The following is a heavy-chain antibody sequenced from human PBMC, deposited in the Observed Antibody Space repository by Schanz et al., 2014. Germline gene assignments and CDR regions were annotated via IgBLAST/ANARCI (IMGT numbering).Heavy chain of an antibody. CDR3: ARGPIPIQGVPMDF. V-gene: IGHV3-33*08. Sequence: VQLLESGGGLVQPGGSLRLSCAASGFTFSASAMHWVRQAPGKGLEWVANIGYDGSEKYYVDSVKGRFTISRDNSKDTLYLQMSGLTPEDTAVYYCARGPIPIQGVPMDFWGQGTLVTVSS. CDR2: IGYDGSEK. CDR1: GFTFSASA. D-gene: IGHD3-10*01. J-gene: IGHJ4*02.